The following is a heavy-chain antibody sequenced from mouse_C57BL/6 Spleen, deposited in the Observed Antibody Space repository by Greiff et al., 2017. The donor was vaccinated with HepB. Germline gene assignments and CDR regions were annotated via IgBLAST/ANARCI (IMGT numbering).Heavy chain of an antibody. CDR3: ARDGDYGSSYDY. J-gene: IGHJ2*01. D-gene: IGHD1-1*01. CDR1: GYTFTDYY. Sequence: QVQLQQSGAELVRPGASVKLSCKASGYTFTDYYINWVKQRPGQGLEWIARIYPGSGNTYYNEKFKGKATLTAEKSSSTAYMQLSSLTSEYSAVYFCARDGDYGSSYDYWGQGTTLTVSS. CDR2: IYPGSGNT. V-gene: IGHV1-76*01.